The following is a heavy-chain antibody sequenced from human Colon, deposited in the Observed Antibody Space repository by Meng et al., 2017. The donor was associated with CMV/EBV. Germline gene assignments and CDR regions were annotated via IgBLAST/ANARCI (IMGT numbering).Heavy chain of an antibody. J-gene: IGHJ4*02. Sequence: SVKVSCKASGDIFTSFAISWVRQAPGQGLEWMGGIIPMFGTEDNAQRFQGRVTITTDGSSDTAHMELTSLTSGDTAMYYCAVGPRLAVSRGVVRASFQYWGQGALVTVSS. CDR1: GDIFTSFA. CDR2: IIPMFGTE. V-gene: IGHV1-69*05. D-gene: IGHD3-3*01. CDR3: AVGPRLAVSRGVVRASFQY.